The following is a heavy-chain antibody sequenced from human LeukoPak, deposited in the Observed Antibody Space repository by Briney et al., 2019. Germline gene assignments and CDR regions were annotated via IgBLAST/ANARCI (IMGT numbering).Heavy chain of an antibody. Sequence: ASVKVSCKASGYTFTSYAMHWVRQAPGQRLEWMGWINAGNGNTKYSQKFQGRVTITRDTSASTAYMELSSLRSEDTAVYYCASAAGTTGYYYGMDVWGQGTTVTVSS. J-gene: IGHJ6*02. V-gene: IGHV1-3*01. CDR2: INAGNGNT. CDR3: ASAAGTTGYYYGMDV. D-gene: IGHD6-19*01. CDR1: GYTFTSYA.